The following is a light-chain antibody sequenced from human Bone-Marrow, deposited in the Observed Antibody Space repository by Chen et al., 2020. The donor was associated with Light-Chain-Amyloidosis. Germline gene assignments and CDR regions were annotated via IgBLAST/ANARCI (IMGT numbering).Light chain of an antibody. CDR2: EVT. Sequence: QSALTQPASVSGSPGQSITISCTGTSSDVGGDNPVSWYQQHPDKAPKLMIYEVTNRPSWVPDRFSGSKSDNAAALTIAGLQTEDEADYFCSSDTITDNLVFGGGTRVTVL. J-gene: IGLJ1*01. CDR3: SSDTITDNLV. V-gene: IGLV2-14*01. CDR1: SSDVGGDNP.